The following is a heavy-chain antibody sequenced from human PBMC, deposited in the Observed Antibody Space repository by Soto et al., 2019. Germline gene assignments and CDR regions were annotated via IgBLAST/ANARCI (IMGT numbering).Heavy chain of an antibody. J-gene: IGHJ3*02. CDR1: GGSISSGGYY. Sequence: KTXETLSLTCTVSGGSISSGGYYWSWIRQHPGKGLEWIGYIYYSGSTYYNPSLKSRATISVDTSKNQFSLKLSSVTAADTAVYYCAGEARNFNAFDIWGQGTMVTVSS. CDR2: IYYSGST. CDR3: AGEARNFNAFDI. V-gene: IGHV4-31*03.